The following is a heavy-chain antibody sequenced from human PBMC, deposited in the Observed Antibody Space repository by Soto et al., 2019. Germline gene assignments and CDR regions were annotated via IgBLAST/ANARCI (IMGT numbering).Heavy chain of an antibody. Sequence: SATLSLTCTVTGRSIISSNYFWGWIRQPPGKGLEWIGSMYYSGSTYYNPSLKSRVTISVDRSKNQFSLKLSSVTAADTAVYYCASRNKGYYYGMDVWGQGTTVT. J-gene: IGHJ6*02. CDR1: GRSIISSNYF. CDR3: ASRNKGYYYGMDV. V-gene: IGHV4-39*07. CDR2: MYYSGST.